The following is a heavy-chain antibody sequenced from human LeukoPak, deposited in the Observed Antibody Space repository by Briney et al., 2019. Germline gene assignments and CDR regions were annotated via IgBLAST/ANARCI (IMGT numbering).Heavy chain of an antibody. V-gene: IGHV1-18*01. Sequence: ASVKVSCKASGYTFTNNGISWVRQAAGQGVEWMGWISTSNGNTNFADNFQGGLTLTTETSTSTADLELKDLTSDDTAGCIVLPDGGPYCAGDCYPGDYWGQGTLVTVSS. D-gene: IGHD2-21*02. J-gene: IGHJ4*02. CDR1: GYTFTNNG. CDR2: ISTSNGNT. CDR3: LPDGGPYCAGDCYPGDY.